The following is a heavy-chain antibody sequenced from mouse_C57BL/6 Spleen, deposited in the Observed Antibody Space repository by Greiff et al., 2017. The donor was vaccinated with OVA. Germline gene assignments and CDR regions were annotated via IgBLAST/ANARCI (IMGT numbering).Heavy chain of an antibody. D-gene: IGHD4-1*01. CDR3: TRDGTEYAMDY. Sequence: EVKLMESGEGLVKPGGSLKLSCAASGFTFSSYAMSWVRQTPEKRLEWVAYISSGGDYIYYADTVKGRFTISRDNARNTLYLQMSSLKSEDTAMYYCTRDGTEYAMDYWGQGTSVTVSS. J-gene: IGHJ4*01. V-gene: IGHV5-9-1*02. CDR1: GFTFSSYA. CDR2: ISSGGDYI.